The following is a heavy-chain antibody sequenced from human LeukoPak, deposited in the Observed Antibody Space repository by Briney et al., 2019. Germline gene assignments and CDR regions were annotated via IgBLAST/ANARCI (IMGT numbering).Heavy chain of an antibody. CDR3: ARFTAAAGHD. J-gene: IGHJ4*02. CDR1: GYTFTGYY. V-gene: IGHV1-2*02. Sequence: ASVKVSCKASGYTFTGYYMHWVRQAPGQGLECMGWINPNSGGTNYAQKFQGRVTMTWDTSISTAYMELSRLTSGDTAVYYCARFTAAAGHDWGQGTLVTVSS. D-gene: IGHD6-13*01. CDR2: INPNSGGT.